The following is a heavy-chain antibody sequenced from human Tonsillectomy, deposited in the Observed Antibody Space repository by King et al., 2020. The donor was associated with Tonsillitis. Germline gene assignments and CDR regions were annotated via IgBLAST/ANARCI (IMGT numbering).Heavy chain of an antibody. J-gene: IGHJ5*02. CDR3: ARGQNEYQLLYGNWFDP. D-gene: IGHD2-2*02. Sequence: VQLVESGAEVKKPGASVKVSCKASGYIFTSYGISWVRQAPGQGLEWMGWISVYNVNTNYAQKLQGRVTMTTDTSTSTAYMVLRSLRSDDTAVYYCARGQNEYQLLYGNWFDPWGQGTLVTVSS. CDR1: GYIFTSYG. CDR2: ISVYNVNT. V-gene: IGHV1-18*01.